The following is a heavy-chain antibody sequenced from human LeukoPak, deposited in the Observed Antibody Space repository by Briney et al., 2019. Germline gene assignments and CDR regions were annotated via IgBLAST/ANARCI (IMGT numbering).Heavy chain of an antibody. CDR2: ISSSGSTI. V-gene: IGHV3-48*03. Sequence: PGGSLRLSCAASGFTFSSYEMNWVRQAPGKGLEWVSYISSSGSTIYYADSVKGRFTISRDNAKNSLYLQMNSLRAEDTAVYYCARDYDLGYCSGGRCYSSWGYWGQGTLVTVSS. CDR3: ARDYDLGYCSGGRCYSSWGY. CDR1: GFTFSSYE. J-gene: IGHJ4*02. D-gene: IGHD2-15*01.